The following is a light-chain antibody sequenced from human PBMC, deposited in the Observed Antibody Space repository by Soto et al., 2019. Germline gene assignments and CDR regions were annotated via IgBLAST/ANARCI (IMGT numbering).Light chain of an antibody. V-gene: IGKV3-15*01. CDR3: QQYNNWPRT. Sequence: EIVMTQSPATLSASPGERATLSCRASQSVSSNLDCYQLKPGQAPKVLIYDTSTLATGIPARFSGSGSGTEFTLTISSLQSEDFAVYYCQQYNNWPRTFGQGTKVEIK. CDR1: QSVSSN. CDR2: DTS. J-gene: IGKJ1*01.